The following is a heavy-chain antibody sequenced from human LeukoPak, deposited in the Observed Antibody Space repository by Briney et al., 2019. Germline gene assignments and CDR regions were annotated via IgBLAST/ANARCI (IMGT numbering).Heavy chain of an antibody. Sequence: SETLSRTCTVSGGSISSNNYYWGWIRQPPGKGLEWIGSIYYSGSTYYNPSLKSRVTISVDTSKNQFSLKLSSMTAADTAVYYCASFLWVISFDYWGQGTLVTVSS. V-gene: IGHV4-39*01. CDR3: ASFLWVISFDY. J-gene: IGHJ4*02. D-gene: IGHD2-21*01. CDR1: GGSISSNNYY. CDR2: IYYSGST.